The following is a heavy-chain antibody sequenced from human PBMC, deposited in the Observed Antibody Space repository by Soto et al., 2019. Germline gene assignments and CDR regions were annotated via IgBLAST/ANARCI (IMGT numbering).Heavy chain of an antibody. Sequence: WGSLRLSCAASGFTFISYWMHWVRQAPGKGLLWVSRINSDGSNTSYADSVKGRFTISRDNAKNTLYLQMNSLRAEDTAVYYCARRRTVGKNWFDPWGQGTLVTVSS. D-gene: IGHD4-17*01. CDR2: INSDGSNT. CDR3: ARRRTVGKNWFDP. V-gene: IGHV3-74*01. CDR1: GFTFISYW. J-gene: IGHJ5*02.